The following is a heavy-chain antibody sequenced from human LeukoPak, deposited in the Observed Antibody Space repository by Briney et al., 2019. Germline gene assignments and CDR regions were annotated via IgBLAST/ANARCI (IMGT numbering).Heavy chain of an antibody. CDR1: GFTFSSYA. CDR2: ISGGGGST. V-gene: IGHV3-23*01. J-gene: IGHJ5*02. D-gene: IGHD5-12*01. CDR3: AKSLLDDSGFDYNWFDP. Sequence: GGSLRLSCAAPGFTFSSYAMNWVRQGPGGGLEWVSVISGGGGSTYYADSVKGRFTISRDNSKNTLYLQMNSLRVEDTAVYYCAKSLLDDSGFDYNWFDPWGQGTLVTVSS.